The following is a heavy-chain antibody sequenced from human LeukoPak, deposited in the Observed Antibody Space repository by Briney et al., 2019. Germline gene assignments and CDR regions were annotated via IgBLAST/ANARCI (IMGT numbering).Heavy chain of an antibody. CDR1: GGSISSNTYY. Sequence: PSETLSLTCTVSGGSISSNTYYWGCIRQPPGKGLEWIGSIYYTGSTYYNPSLKSRVTISVDTSKNQFSLKLRSVTAADTAVYYCARQLENYFDYWGQGTLVTVSS. CDR3: ARQLENYFDY. CDR2: IYYTGST. J-gene: IGHJ4*02. D-gene: IGHD1-1*01. V-gene: IGHV4-39*01.